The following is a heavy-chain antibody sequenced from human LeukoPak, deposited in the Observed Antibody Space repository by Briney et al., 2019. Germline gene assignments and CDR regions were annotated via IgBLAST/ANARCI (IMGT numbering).Heavy chain of an antibody. V-gene: IGHV3-30-3*01. CDR3: ATLYGGSLDY. CDR2: IPYDGSNK. CDR1: GFTFSSYA. Sequence: GRSLRLSCAASGFTFSSYAMHWVRQAPGKGLEWVAVIPYDGSNKYYADSVKGRFTISRDNSKNTLYLQMNSLRAEDTAVYYCATLYGGSLDYWGQGTLVTVSS. D-gene: IGHD5-12*01. J-gene: IGHJ4*02.